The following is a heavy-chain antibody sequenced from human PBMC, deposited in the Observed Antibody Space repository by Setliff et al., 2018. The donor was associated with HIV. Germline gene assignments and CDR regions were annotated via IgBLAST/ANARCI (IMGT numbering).Heavy chain of an antibody. J-gene: IGHJ3*02. Sequence: PSETLSLTFSVSGASIRGHYWSWIRQSPGKGLEWIGNIYYSGDTNYNPSFKSRVTISVDTSKNQFSLRVNSVTAADTAVYYCARSLVPSGYYYGRHAFDIWGQGTKVTVSS. D-gene: IGHD3-22*01. V-gene: IGHV4-59*08. CDR3: ARSLVPSGYYYGRHAFDI. CDR1: GASIRGHY. CDR2: IYYSGDT.